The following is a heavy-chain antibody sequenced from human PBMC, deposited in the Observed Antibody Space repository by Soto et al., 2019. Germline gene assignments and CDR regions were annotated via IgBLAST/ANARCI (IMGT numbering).Heavy chain of an antibody. CDR1: GFTSSSFV. Sequence: QVQLVESGGGVVQPGRSLRLSCAASGFTSSSFVIHWVRQAPGKGLEWLAVISSDGNNQYYADSVKGRFTISRDNSQNTLYLRVNGLGAEVTAVYLCAKGRGVLDEFDIWGQGTLVTVSS. J-gene: IGHJ3*02. D-gene: IGHD3-10*01. CDR2: ISSDGNNQ. V-gene: IGHV3-30*18. CDR3: AKGRGVLDEFDI.